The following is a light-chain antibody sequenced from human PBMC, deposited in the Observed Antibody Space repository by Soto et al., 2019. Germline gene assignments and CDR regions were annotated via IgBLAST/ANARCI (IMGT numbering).Light chain of an antibody. CDR3: QQSYNTPVT. CDR1: QSISSY. J-gene: IGKJ5*01. CDR2: AAS. Sequence: IQMTQSPSSPSASVGDRVTITCRASQSISSYLNWYQQKPGKAPKLLIYAASSLQSGVPSRFSGSGSGTDFTLTISSLQPEDFATYYCQQSYNTPVTFGQGTRLEIK. V-gene: IGKV1-39*01.